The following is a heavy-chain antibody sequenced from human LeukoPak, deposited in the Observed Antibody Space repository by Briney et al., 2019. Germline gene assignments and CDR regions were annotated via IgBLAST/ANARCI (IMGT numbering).Heavy chain of an antibody. CDR1: DGSISNSY. D-gene: IGHD4-23*01. CDR2: IYTSGST. V-gene: IGHV4-4*09. CDR3: ANSYDGKVVPFDC. J-gene: IGHJ4*02. Sequence: SETLSLTCTVSDGSISNSYWNWVRQSPGKGLEWLGYIYTSGSTNYNPSLKSRITLSIDTSKNQFSLRLSSVTAADTAVYYCANSYDGKVVPFDCWGQGSLVTASS.